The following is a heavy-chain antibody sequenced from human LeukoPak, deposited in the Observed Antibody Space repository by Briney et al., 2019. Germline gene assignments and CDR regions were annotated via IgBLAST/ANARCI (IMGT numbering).Heavy chain of an antibody. CDR2: IYYSGST. Sequence: SETLSLTCTVSGGSISSSSYYWGWIRQPPGKGLEWIGNIYYSGSTYYNPSLESRVTMSLDTSKNQFSLKLSSVTAADTAVYYCARVRSSSWYNYYYYMDVWGKGTTVTISS. J-gene: IGHJ6*03. CDR1: GGSISSSSYY. CDR3: ARVRSSSWYNYYYYMDV. D-gene: IGHD6-13*01. V-gene: IGHV4-39*07.